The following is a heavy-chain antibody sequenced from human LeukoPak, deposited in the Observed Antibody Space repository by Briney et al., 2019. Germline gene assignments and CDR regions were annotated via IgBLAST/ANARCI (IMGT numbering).Heavy chain of an antibody. CDR3: ARRGVAGTNYFDY. CDR2: IWYDGSNK. J-gene: IGHJ4*02. CDR1: GFTFRSYG. D-gene: IGHD6-19*01. Sequence: GGSLRLSCAASGFTFRSYGMHWVRQAPGKGLEWVAIIWYDGSNKYYADSVMGRFTISRDNSKNTLYLQMNSLRDEDTAVYYCARRGVAGTNYFDYWGQGTLVTVSS. V-gene: IGHV3-33*01.